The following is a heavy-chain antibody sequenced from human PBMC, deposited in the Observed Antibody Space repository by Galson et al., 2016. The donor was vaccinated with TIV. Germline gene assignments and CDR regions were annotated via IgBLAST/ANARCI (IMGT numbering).Heavy chain of an antibody. V-gene: IGHV3-21*04. D-gene: IGHD4-17*01. J-gene: IGHJ3*02. CDR1: GFMFSKDN. CDR2: ISGRGSYI. CDR3: TREDGNYVPVYDGFDI. Sequence: LRLSCAASGFMFSKDNMHWVRQAPGKGLEWVACISGRGSYISYADSVKGRFTISRDNARNSLYLQVNSLTAEDTAMYYCTREDGNYVPVYDGFDIWGPGTMVTVSS.